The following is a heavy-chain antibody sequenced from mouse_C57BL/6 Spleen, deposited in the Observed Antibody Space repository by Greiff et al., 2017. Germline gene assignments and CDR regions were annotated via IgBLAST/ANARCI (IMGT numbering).Heavy chain of an antibody. D-gene: IGHD3-2*02. Sequence: QVQLQQPGAELVKPGASVKLSCEASGYTFTSYWMHWVKQRPGQGLEWIGMIHPNSGSTNYNEKFKSKATLTVDKSSSTAYMQLSSLTSEDSAVYYCARGDSSGYGYAMDYWGQGTSVTVSS. CDR2: IHPNSGST. V-gene: IGHV1-64*01. J-gene: IGHJ4*01. CDR1: GYTFTSYW. CDR3: ARGDSSGYGYAMDY.